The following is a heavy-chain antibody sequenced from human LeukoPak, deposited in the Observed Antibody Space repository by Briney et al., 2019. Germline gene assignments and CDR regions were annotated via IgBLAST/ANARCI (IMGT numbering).Heavy chain of an antibody. CDR2: ISSSSSYI. V-gene: IGHV3-21*01. CDR1: GFTFSSYK. CDR3: AKDYFVSVSRRGNWFDP. Sequence: GGSLRLSCAASGFTFSSYKMNWVRQAPGKGLEWVSSISSSSSYIYYTDSVKGRFTISRDNAKNSLNLQMSSLRAEDTAVYYCAKDYFVSVSRRGNWFDPWGQGTLVTVSS. D-gene: IGHD2-2*01. J-gene: IGHJ5*02.